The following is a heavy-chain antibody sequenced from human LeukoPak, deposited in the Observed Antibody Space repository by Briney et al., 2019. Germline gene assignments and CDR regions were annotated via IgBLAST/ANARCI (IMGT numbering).Heavy chain of an antibody. CDR1: GGTFSSYA. CDR2: IIPIFGTA. CDR3: ARRYCSSTSCYNVAFDI. J-gene: IGHJ3*02. V-gene: IGHV1-69*05. D-gene: IGHD2-2*02. Sequence: ASVKVSSKASGGTFSSYAISWVRQAPGQGLEWMGGIIPIFGTANYAQKFQGRVTITTDESTSTAYMELSSLRPEDTAVYYCARRYCSSTSCYNVAFDIWGQGTMVTVSS.